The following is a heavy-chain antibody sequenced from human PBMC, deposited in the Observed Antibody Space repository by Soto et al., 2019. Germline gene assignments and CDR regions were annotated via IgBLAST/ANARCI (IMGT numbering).Heavy chain of an antibody. Sequence: QVQLVQSGAEVKKPGASVKVSCKASGYTFTSYDINWVRKATGQGLEWMGWMNPYSGNTSYAQKFQGRVIMTRNTSSSTAYMDLSSLRSEETAVDYWAGEHSSSWRFAYWGQGTLVTVSS. V-gene: IGHV1-8*01. CDR3: AGEHSSSWRFAY. J-gene: IGHJ4*02. CDR1: GYTFTSYD. CDR2: MNPYSGNT. D-gene: IGHD6-13*01.